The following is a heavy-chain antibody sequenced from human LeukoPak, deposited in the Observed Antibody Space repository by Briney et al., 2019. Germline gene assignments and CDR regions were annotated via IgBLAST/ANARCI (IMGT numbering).Heavy chain of an antibody. J-gene: IGHJ3*02. V-gene: IGHV3-21*01. CDR3: ARGAGGYDWNDAFDI. CDR2: ITSSSSFI. CDR1: GFTFSIYS. Sequence: PGGSLRLSCAASGFTFSIYSMNWVRQAPGKGLGWGSSITSSSSFIYYADSVKGRFTISRDNARNSLYLQMNSLRAEDTAVYYCARGAGGYDWNDAFDIWGQGTMVTVSS. D-gene: IGHD5-12*01.